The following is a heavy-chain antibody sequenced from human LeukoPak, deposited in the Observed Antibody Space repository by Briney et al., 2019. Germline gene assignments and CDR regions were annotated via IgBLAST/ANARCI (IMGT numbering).Heavy chain of an antibody. CDR3: ARGASHWSGYLPMRLIWEPEWMDV. Sequence: PGGSLRLSCAASGFTFSSYAMHWVRQAPGKGLEWVAVISYDGSNKYYADSVKGRFTISRDNSKNTLYLQMNSLRAEDTAVYYCARGASHWSGYLPMRLIWEPEWMDVWGKGTTVTVSS. D-gene: IGHD3-3*01. J-gene: IGHJ6*04. CDR1: GFTFSSYA. V-gene: IGHV3-30-3*01. CDR2: ISYDGSNK.